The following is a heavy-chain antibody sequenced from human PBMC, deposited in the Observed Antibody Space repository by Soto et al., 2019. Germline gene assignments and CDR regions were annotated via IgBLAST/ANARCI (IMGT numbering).Heavy chain of an antibody. V-gene: IGHV3-23*01. D-gene: IGHD2-15*01. Sequence: KGLEWVSAISGSGGSTYYADSVKGRFTISRDNSKNTLYLQMNSLRAEDTAVYYFFFQAEDGTGYSVPVSAFLLNRSSDL. J-gene: IGHJ2*01. CDR3: FFQAEDGTGYSVPVSAFLLNRSSDL. CDR2: ISGSGGST.